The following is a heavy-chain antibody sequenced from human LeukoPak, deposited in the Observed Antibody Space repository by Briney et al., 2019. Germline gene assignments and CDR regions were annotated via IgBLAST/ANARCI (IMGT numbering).Heavy chain of an antibody. CDR2: INPNSGGT. J-gene: IGHJ4*02. CDR1: GYTFTGYY. CDR3: ARRLGTGTTLGY. V-gene: IGHV1-2*02. Sequence: ASVKVSCKTSGYTFTGYYIHWVRQAPGPGLERMGWINPNSGGTNYAQNFQGTVTMTRDTSTSTAYMELSSLRSDDTAVYYCARRLGTGTTLGYWGRGTLVTVSS. D-gene: IGHD1-1*01.